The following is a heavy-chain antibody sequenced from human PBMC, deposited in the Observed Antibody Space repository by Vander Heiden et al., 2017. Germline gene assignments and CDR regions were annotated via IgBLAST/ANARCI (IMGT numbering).Heavy chain of an antibody. J-gene: IGHJ6*02. V-gene: IGHV7-4-1*02. CDR1: GYTFTSYA. CDR3: AREDRYSSSWFPADYYYGMDV. CDR2: INTNTGNA. D-gene: IGHD6-13*01. Sequence: QVQLVQSGSELKKPGASVKVSCKASGYTFTSYAMNCVRQAPGQGPAWMGWINTNTGNATYAQGFTGRFVFSWDTSVSTEYLQSSSLKAEDTAVYYCAREDRYSSSWFPADYYYGMDVWGQGTTVTVSS.